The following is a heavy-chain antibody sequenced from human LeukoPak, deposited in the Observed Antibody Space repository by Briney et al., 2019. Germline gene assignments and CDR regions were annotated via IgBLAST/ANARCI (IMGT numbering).Heavy chain of an antibody. CDR1: GFTFSSYW. CDR2: IKQDGSEK. Sequence: GGSLRLSCAASGFTFSSYWMSWVRQAPGKGLEWVANIKQDGSEKYYVDSVKGRFTISRDNAKNPLYLQMNSLRAEDTAVYYCARPKGAVAGTFPFDYWGQGTLVTVSS. CDR3: ARPKGAVAGTFPFDY. J-gene: IGHJ4*02. D-gene: IGHD6-19*01. V-gene: IGHV3-7*03.